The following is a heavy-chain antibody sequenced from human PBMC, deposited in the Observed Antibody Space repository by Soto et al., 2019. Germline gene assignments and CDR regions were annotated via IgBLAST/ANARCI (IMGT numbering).Heavy chain of an antibody. V-gene: IGHV4-30-4*02. CDR1: GGSISSGDYY. Sequence: SETLSLTCTVSGGSISSGDYYWSWIRQPPGKGLEWIGYIYYSGSTYYNPSLKSRITISVDTSKNQFSLKLGSVTAADTAVYYCARLLFGAANWFDPWGQGTLVTAPQ. CDR3: ARLLFGAANWFDP. D-gene: IGHD3-10*01. CDR2: IYYSGST. J-gene: IGHJ5*02.